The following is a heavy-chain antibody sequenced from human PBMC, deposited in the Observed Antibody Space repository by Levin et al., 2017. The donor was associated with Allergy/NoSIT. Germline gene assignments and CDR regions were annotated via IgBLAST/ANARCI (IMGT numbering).Heavy chain of an antibody. D-gene: IGHD2-2*01. V-gene: IGHV4-34*01. CDR2: INHSGST. CDR3: ARGLSCSSTSCSSRGAYYFDY. CDR1: GGSFSGYY. Sequence: LSQTLSLTCAVYGGSFSGYYWSWIRQPPGKGLEWIGEINHSGSTNYNPSLKSRVTISVDTSKNQFSLKLSSVTAADTAVYYCARGLSCSSTSCSSRGAYYFDYWGQGTLVTVSS. J-gene: IGHJ4*02.